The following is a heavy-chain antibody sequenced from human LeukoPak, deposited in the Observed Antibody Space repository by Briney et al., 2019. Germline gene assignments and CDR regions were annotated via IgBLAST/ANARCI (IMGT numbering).Heavy chain of an antibody. J-gene: IGHJ4*02. CDR1: GGTFSSYA. V-gene: IGHV1-69*01. CDR2: IIPIFGTA. Sequence: SVKVSCKASGGTFSSYAISWVRQAPGQGLEWMGGIIPIFGTANYAQKFQGRVTITADESTSTAYMELSSLRSEDTAVCYCARDRYDSSGYYSWSFDYWGQGTLVTVSS. D-gene: IGHD3-22*01. CDR3: ARDRYDSSGYYSWSFDY.